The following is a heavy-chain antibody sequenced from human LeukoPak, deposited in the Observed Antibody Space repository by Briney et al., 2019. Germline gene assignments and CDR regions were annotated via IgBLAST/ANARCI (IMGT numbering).Heavy chain of an antibody. D-gene: IGHD3-22*01. V-gene: IGHV5-51*01. CDR1: GYSFTSYW. Sequence: GESLKISCKGSGYSFTSYWIGWVRQMPGKGLEWMGIIYPGGSDTRYSPSFQGQVTISADKSISTAYLQWSSLKASDTAMYYCARTYYYDSSGSRAYDYWGQGTLVTVSS. CDR3: ARTYYYDSSGSRAYDY. J-gene: IGHJ4*02. CDR2: IYPGGSDT.